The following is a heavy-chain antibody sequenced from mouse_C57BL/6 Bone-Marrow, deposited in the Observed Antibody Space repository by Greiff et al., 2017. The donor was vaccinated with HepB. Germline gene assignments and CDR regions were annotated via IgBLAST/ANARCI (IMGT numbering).Heavy chain of an antibody. CDR1: GFTFSSYG. Sequence: EVMLVESGGDLVKPGGSLKLSCAASGFTFSSYGMSWVRQTPDKRLEWVATISSGGSYTYYPDSVKGRFTISRDNAKNTLYLQMSSLKSEDTAMYYCARQIRYWGQGTLVTVSA. J-gene: IGHJ3*01. CDR3: ARQIRY. V-gene: IGHV5-6*02. CDR2: ISSGGSYT. D-gene: IGHD5-1-1*01.